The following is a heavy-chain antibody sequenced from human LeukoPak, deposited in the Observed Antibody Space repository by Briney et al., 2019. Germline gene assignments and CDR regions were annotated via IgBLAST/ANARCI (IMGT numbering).Heavy chain of an antibody. V-gene: IGHV3-11*05. CDR3: VRARFTTFVYY. Sequence: GGSLRLSCAASGFTFKDSYMSWVRQAPGKGLEWVSYINHLGSQTDYADSVKGRFTISRDNAKNSLSLQMNNLSVDDTAVYYCVRARFTTFVYYWGQGTLVTVSS. D-gene: IGHD1-14*01. J-gene: IGHJ4*02. CDR1: GFTFKDSY. CDR2: INHLGSQT.